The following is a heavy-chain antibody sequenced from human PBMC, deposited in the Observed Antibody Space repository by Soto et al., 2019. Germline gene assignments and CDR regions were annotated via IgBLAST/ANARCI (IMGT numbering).Heavy chain of an antibody. V-gene: IGHV1-18*01. CDR2: ISAYNGNT. D-gene: IGHD3-22*01. Sequence: QVQLVQSGAEVKKPGASVKVSCKASGYTFTSYGISWVRQAPGQGLEWMGWISAYNGNTNYAQKLKGRVTMTTDTSTSTAYMELRSLRSDDTAVYYCASSDYYDSSGYYYSVDYWGQGTLVTGSS. CDR1: GYTFTSYG. J-gene: IGHJ4*02. CDR3: ASSDYYDSSGYYYSVDY.